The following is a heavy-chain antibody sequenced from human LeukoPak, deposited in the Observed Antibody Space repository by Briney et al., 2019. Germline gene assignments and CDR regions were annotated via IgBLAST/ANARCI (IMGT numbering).Heavy chain of an antibody. CDR2: LSGISGSI. V-gene: IGHV3-23*01. CDR3: AKDVRQLVDRTFDC. CDR1: GFTFSNYA. Sequence: GGSLRLSCAASGFTFSNYAMSWVRQAPGKGLEWVSSLSGISGSIYDADSVKGRFTISRDNSKNTLYLQMNSLRAEDTAVYYCAKDVRQLVDRTFDCWGQGTLVTVSS. D-gene: IGHD6-6*01. J-gene: IGHJ4*02.